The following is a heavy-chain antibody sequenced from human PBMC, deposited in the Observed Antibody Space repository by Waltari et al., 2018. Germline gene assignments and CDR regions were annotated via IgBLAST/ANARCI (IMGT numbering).Heavy chain of an antibody. Sequence: EVQLVESGGGLVQPGGSLRLSCEASGFTFSDYYRDGVRQAPGKGLEWVGRVRNKAYSYTKEYAASVKDRFTISRDDSKNSLYLQMNGLKTEDAAVYHCVRSATGQSFHFWGQGTVVTVSS. CDR3: VRSATGQSFHF. CDR2: VRNKAYSYTK. V-gene: IGHV3-72*01. CDR1: GFTFSDYY. D-gene: IGHD3-9*01. J-gene: IGHJ4*02.